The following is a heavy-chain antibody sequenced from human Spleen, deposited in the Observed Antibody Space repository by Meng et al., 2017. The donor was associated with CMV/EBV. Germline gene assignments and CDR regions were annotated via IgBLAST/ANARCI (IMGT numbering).Heavy chain of an antibody. J-gene: IGHJ4*02. CDR1: GFTFSNYA. CDR2: IYSGGSTT. V-gene: IGHV3-23*03. D-gene: IGHD2-2*01. Sequence: GESLKISCAASGFTFSNYAMTWVRQAPGKGLEWVSLIYSGGSTTFYVDSVKGRFTISRDNSKNTMYLEMDGLRGEVTAIYYRAKDRGTSYYFDSWGQGTLVTVSS. CDR3: AKDRGTSYYFDS.